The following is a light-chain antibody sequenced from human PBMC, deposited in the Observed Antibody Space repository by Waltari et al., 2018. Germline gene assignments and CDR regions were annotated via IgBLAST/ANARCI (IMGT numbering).Light chain of an antibody. CDR1: TTNIGSNS. V-gene: IGLV1-47*01. CDR3: AAWDDSLSGFIM. CDR2: RNN. Sequence: QSVLTQPPSASGTPGQRVTISCSGSTTNIGSNSVHWYQQLPGAAPKLLIYRNNQRPSGVPDRFSCSKTGTSASLVISGLRSEDEADYYCAAWDDSLSGFIMFGGGTKLTVL. J-gene: IGLJ3*02.